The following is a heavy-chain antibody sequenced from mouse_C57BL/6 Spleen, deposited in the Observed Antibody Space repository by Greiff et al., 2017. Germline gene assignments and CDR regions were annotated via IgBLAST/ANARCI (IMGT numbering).Heavy chain of an antibody. CDR2: IYPSDSET. CDR1: GYTFTSYW. J-gene: IGHJ2*01. CDR3: ARGITTVVPY. V-gene: IGHV1-61*01. Sequence: QVQLQQPGAELVRPGSSVKLSCKASGYTFTSYWMDWVKQRPGQGLEWIGNIYPSDSETHYNQKFKDKATLTVVKSSSTAYMPLSSLTSEDSAVXYCARGITTVVPYGGQGTTLTVSS. D-gene: IGHD1-1*01.